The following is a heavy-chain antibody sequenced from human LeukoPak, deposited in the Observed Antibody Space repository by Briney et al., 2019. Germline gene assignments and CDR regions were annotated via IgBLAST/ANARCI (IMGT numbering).Heavy chain of an antibody. CDR3: ARETSLMGYASGLGFNY. D-gene: IGHD6-19*01. CDR2: IYYSGST. V-gene: IGHV4-59*01. J-gene: IGHJ4*02. Sequence: SETLSLTCSVSGGSINNYWWNWIRQPPGKGLEWIGYIYYSGSTSYNPSLKSRLTISVDTSLNQFSLKLNSVTAADTATYYCARETSLMGYASGLGFNYWGQGILVTVSS. CDR1: GGSINNYW.